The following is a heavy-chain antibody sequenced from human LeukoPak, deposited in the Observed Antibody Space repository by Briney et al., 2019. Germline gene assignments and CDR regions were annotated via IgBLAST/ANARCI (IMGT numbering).Heavy chain of an antibody. CDR2: IDPSDSYT. Sequence: GESLKISCKGSGYSFTSYWISWVRQMAGKGLEWMGRIDPSDSYTNYSPSFQGHVTISADKSISTAYLQWSSLKASDTAMYYCARRDRTGWYNFDYWGQGTLVTVSS. CDR1: GYSFTSYW. D-gene: IGHD6-19*01. J-gene: IGHJ4*02. V-gene: IGHV5-10-1*01. CDR3: ARRDRTGWYNFDY.